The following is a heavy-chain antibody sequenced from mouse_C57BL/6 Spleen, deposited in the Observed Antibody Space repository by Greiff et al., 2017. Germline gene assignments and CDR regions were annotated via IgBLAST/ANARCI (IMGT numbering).Heavy chain of an antibody. CDR2: ISDGGSYT. V-gene: IGHV5-4*03. CDR3: ASNWDGYWYFDV. CDR1: GFTFSSYA. Sequence: DVKLEESGGGLVKPGGSLKLSCAASGFTFSSYAMSWVRQTPEKRLEWVATISDGGSYTYYPDNVKGRFTISRDNAKNNLYLQMSQLKSEDTAMYYCASNWDGYWYFDVWGTGTTVTVSS. J-gene: IGHJ1*03. D-gene: IGHD4-1*01.